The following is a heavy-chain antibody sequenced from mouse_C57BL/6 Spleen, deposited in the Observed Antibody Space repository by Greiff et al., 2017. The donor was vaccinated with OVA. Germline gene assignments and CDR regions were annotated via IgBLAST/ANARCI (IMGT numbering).Heavy chain of an antibody. Sequence: EVMLVESGGGLVKPGGSLKLSCAASGFTFSSYAMSWVRQTPEKRLEWVATISDGGSYTYYPDNVKGRFTISRDNAKNNLYLQMSHLKSEDTAMYYCAREGGYYDYEGNYFDYWGQGTTLTVSS. D-gene: IGHD2-4*01. CDR3: AREGGYYDYEGNYFDY. CDR2: ISDGGSYT. CDR1: GFTFSSYA. J-gene: IGHJ2*01. V-gene: IGHV5-4*01.